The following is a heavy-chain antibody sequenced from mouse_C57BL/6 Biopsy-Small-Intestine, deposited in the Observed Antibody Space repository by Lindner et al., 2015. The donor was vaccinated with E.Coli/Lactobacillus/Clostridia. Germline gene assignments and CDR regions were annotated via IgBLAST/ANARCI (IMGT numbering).Heavy chain of an antibody. CDR1: GYSFTTYD. CDR2: MNPASGKT. V-gene: IGHV1-66*01. J-gene: IGHJ4*01. D-gene: IGHD2-3*01. Sequence: SVKVSCKASGYSFTTYDIQWVRQAPGQGLEWVGWMNPASGKTAFAQRFQGRVTLTRNTSTTTAYLDVNSLRSDDTAVYYCARGGGYYDFWGQGTLVPVSS. CDR3: ARGGGYYDF.